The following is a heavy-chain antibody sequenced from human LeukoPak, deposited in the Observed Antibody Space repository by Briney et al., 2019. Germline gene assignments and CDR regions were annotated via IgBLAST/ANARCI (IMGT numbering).Heavy chain of an antibody. V-gene: IGHV1-69*05. D-gene: IGHD5-12*01. Sequence: SVKVSCKASGYTFTSYDINWVRQAPGQGLEWMGGIIPIFGTANYAQKFQGRVTITTDESTSTAYMELSSLRSEDTAVYYCARASSYSGYDLGWFDPWGQGTLVTVSS. CDR1: GYTFTSYD. CDR3: ARASSYSGYDLGWFDP. CDR2: IIPIFGTA. J-gene: IGHJ5*02.